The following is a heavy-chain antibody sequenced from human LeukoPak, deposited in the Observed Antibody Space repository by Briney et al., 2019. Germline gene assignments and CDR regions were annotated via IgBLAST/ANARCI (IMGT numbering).Heavy chain of an antibody. V-gene: IGHV3-74*01. J-gene: IGHJ4*02. D-gene: IGHD4-23*01. Sequence: GGSLRLSCAASGFTLRDYWMHWVRQAPGKGLVWVSRIDRDGSRINYADSVKGRFTISRDNGKNTLLLQMNSLRAEDAAVYYCVRGNDYGGPHYWGQGTLVTVSS. CDR3: VRGNDYGGPHY. CDR2: IDRDGSRI. CDR1: GFTLRDYW.